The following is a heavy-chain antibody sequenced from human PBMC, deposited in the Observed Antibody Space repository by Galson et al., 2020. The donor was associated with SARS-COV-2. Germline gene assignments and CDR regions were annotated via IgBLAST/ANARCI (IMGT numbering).Heavy chain of an antibody. J-gene: IGHJ3*02. Sequence: GSLRLSCAASGFTFSSYDMHWVRQPTGKRLEWVSAIDTAAYTYYTDSVKGRFTISRENAKKSLYLQMNSLRAEDTAVYYCAKIAATGDAFDIWGQGTMVSVSS. CDR3: AKIAATGDAFDI. D-gene: IGHD6-13*01. CDR2: IDTAAYT. CDR1: GFTFSSYD. V-gene: IGHV3-13*01.